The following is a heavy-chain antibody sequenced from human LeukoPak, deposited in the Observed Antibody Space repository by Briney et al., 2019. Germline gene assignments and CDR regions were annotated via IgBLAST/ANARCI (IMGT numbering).Heavy chain of an antibody. CDR3: AREGSGSYPPFDY. CDR1: RFTFSSYA. Sequence: PGRSLRLSCAASRFTFSSYAMHWVRQAPGKGLEWVAVISYDGSNKYYADSVKGRFTISRDNSKNTLYLQMNSLRAEDTAVYYCAREGSGSYPPFDYWGQGTLVTVSS. CDR2: ISYDGSNK. V-gene: IGHV3-30*01. J-gene: IGHJ4*02. D-gene: IGHD1-26*01.